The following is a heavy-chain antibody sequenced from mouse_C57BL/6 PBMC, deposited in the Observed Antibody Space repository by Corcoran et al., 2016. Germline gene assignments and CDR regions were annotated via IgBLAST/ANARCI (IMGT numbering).Heavy chain of an antibody. V-gene: IGHV14-2*01. D-gene: IGHD1-1*01. CDR2: IDPEDGEN. CDR1: GFNIKDYY. J-gene: IGHJ4*01. Sequence: EVQLQQSGAELVKPGASVKLSCTASGFNIKDYYMHWVKQRTEQGLEWIGRIDPEDGENKYAPKFQGKATITADTSSNTAYLQLSSLTSEDTAVYYCARITAVVDAMDYWGQGTSVTVSS. CDR3: ARITAVVDAMDY.